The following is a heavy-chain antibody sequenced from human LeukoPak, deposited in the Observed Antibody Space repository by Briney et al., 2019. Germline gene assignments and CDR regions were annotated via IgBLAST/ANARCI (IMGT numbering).Heavy chain of an antibody. V-gene: IGHV4-34*01. CDR2: INHSGST. D-gene: IGHD6-19*01. J-gene: IGHJ6*02. CDR1: GGSFSGYY. Sequence: SETLSLTCAVYGGSFSGYYWSWIRQPPGKGLEWIGEINHSGSTNYNPSLKSRVTMSVDTSKNQFSLKLSSVTAADTAVYYCARDYAQYSSGWSIGDYYYGMDVWGQGTTVTVSS. CDR3: ARDYAQYSSGWSIGDYYYGMDV.